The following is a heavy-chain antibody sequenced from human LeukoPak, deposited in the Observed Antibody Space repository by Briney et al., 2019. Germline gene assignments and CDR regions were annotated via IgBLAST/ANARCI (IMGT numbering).Heavy chain of an antibody. CDR2: IIPIFGTA. Sequence: GASVKVSCKASGGTFSSYAISLVRQAPGQGLEWMGRIIPIFGTANYAQKFQGRVTITTDESTSTAYMELSSLRSEDTAVYYCARERIGYCSSTSCHRWFDPWGQGTLVTVSS. V-gene: IGHV1-69*05. D-gene: IGHD2-2*01. CDR3: ARERIGYCSSTSCHRWFDP. CDR1: GGTFSSYA. J-gene: IGHJ5*02.